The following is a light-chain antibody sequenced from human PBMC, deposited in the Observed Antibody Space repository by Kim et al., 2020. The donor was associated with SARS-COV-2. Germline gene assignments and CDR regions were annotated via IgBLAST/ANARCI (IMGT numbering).Light chain of an antibody. V-gene: IGKV3-20*01. CDR3: QQYGSSPPYT. CDR1: QSVSSSY. J-gene: IGKJ2*01. CDR2: GAS. Sequence: SPGERATLSCRASQSVSSSYLAWYQQKPGQAPRLLIYGASSRATGIPDRFSGRGSGTDFTLTISRLEPEDFAVYYCQQYGSSPPYTFGQGTKLEI.